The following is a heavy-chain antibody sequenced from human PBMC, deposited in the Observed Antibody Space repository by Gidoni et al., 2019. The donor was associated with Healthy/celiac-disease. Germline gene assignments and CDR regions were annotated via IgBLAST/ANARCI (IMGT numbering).Heavy chain of an antibody. V-gene: IGHV3-48*01. CDR2: ISSSSSSI. CDR3: ARVNGVRGGFFYFDY. J-gene: IGHJ4*02. D-gene: IGHD3-10*01. Sequence: LRLSCAASGFTFSSYSMNWVRQAPGKGLEWVSYISSSSSSIYYADSVKGRFTISRDNAKNSLYLQMNSLRAEDTAVYYCARVNGVRGGFFYFDYWDQGTLVTVSS. CDR1: GFTFSSYS.